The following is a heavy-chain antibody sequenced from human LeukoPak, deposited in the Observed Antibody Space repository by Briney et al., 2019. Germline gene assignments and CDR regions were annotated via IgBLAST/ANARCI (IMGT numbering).Heavy chain of an antibody. CDR1: GFTFSSYS. CDR3: ARDRGRRDGYRTDY. CDR2: ISSSSSTI. D-gene: IGHD5-24*01. J-gene: IGHJ4*02. Sequence: PGGSLRLSCAASGFTFSSYSMNWVRQAPGKGLEWVSYISSSSSTIYYADSVKGRFTISRDNAKNSLYLQMNSLRAEDTAVYYCARDRGRRDGYRTDYWGQGTLVTVSS. V-gene: IGHV3-48*01.